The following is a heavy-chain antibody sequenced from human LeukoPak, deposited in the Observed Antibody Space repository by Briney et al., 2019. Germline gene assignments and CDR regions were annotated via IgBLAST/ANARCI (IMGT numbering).Heavy chain of an antibody. J-gene: IGHJ4*02. CDR1: GFRFNTYW. CDR2: IKQDGNEK. V-gene: IGHV3-7*01. Sequence: GGSLRLSCAASGFRFNTYWMSWVRQAPGKGLEWVANIKQDGNEKYYADSVKGRFTISRDNGKDSLDLQMNSLRADDTAVYYCARDTLGEGEDANYAVYYFDYWGQGTVVTVSS. D-gene: IGHD4/OR15-4a*01. CDR3: ARDTLGEGEDANYAVYYFDY.